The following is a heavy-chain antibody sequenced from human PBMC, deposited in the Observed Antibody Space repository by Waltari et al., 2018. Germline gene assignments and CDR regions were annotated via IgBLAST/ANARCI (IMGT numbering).Heavy chain of an antibody. V-gene: IGHV4-39*07. CDR1: GGSISSSSYY. J-gene: IGHJ5*02. CDR2: IYYSGGT. CDR3: ARSGIAAAGHFDP. D-gene: IGHD6-13*01. Sequence: QLQLQESGPGLVKPSETLSLTCTVSGGSISSSSYYWGWIRQPPGKGLEWIGSIYYSGGTYYNPSLKSRVTISVDTSKNQFSLKLSSVTAADTAVYYCARSGIAAAGHFDPWGQGTLVTVSS.